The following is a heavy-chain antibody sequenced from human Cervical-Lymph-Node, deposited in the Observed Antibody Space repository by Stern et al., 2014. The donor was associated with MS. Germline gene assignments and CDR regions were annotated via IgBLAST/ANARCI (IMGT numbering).Heavy chain of an antibody. D-gene: IGHD4-17*01. CDR1: GFTFSNYA. J-gene: IGHJ6*02. CDR2: IWYDGSNK. CDR3: ARDGNYGDYHYGMDV. V-gene: IGHV3-33*01. Sequence: QVQLVESGGGVVQPGRSLRLSCAASGFTFSNYAIHWVRPAPGKGLEWVAIIWYDGSNKYYADSVKGRFTISRDNSKNTLYLQMNSLRAEDTAVYYCARDGNYGDYHYGMDVWGQGTTVTVSS.